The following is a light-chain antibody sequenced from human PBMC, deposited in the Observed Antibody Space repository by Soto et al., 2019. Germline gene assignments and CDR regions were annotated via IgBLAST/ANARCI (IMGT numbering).Light chain of an antibody. Sequence: SVLTQPASVSGSPGQSITISCTGTSSDVGDSRYVSWYQHHPGKAPKVMIFEVSDRPSGVSNRFSGSKSGNTASLTISGLQAEDEADYYCSSYTSGSTWVFGGGTKVTVL. CDR1: SSDVGDSRY. CDR3: SSYTSGSTWV. V-gene: IGLV2-14*01. J-gene: IGLJ3*02. CDR2: EVS.